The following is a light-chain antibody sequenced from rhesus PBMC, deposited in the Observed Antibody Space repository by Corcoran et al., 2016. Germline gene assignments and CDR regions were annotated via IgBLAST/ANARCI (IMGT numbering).Light chain of an antibody. V-gene: IGKV1-25*01. Sequence: DIQMTQSPSSLSASVGDRVTTTCRASLGITNYLAWYQQKPGKAPKLLIYGASALQIGVPSRFSGSGTGTYFTITIHSQKPEDFATNYWQHHNSYPRTFGQGTKVEIK. CDR3: QHHNSYPRT. CDR2: GAS. CDR1: LGITNY. J-gene: IGKJ1*01.